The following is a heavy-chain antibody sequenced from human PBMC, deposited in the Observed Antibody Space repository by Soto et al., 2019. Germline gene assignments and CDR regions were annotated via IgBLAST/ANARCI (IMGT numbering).Heavy chain of an antibody. CDR3: ARDRRIQLWSGIDY. CDR2: ISYDGSNK. J-gene: IGHJ4*02. D-gene: IGHD5-18*01. CDR1: GFTFSSYA. V-gene: IGHV3-30-3*01. Sequence: ESGGGVVQPGRSLRLSCAASGFTFSSYAMHWVRQAPGKGLEWVAVISYDGSNKYYADSVKGRFTISRDNSKNTLYLQMNSLRAEDTAVYYCARDRRIQLWSGIDYWGQGTLVTVSS.